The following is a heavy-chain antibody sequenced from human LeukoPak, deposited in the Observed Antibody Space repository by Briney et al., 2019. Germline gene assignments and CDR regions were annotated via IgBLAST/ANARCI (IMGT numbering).Heavy chain of an antibody. CDR1: GGSLSSGDYY. J-gene: IGHJ3*02. Sequence: SETLSLTCTVSGGSLSSGDYYWSWIRQPPGKGLEWIGYIYYSGNTYYNPSLKSRVTISVDTSKNQFSLKLNPVTAADTAVYYCARLMITFGGIIVRTFDMWGQGTMVTVSS. V-gene: IGHV4-30-4*08. CDR3: ARLMITFGGIIVRTFDM. D-gene: IGHD3-16*02. CDR2: IYYSGNT.